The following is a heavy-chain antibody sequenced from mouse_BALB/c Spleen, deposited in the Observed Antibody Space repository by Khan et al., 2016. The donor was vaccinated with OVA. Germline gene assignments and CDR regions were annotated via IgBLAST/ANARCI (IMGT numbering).Heavy chain of an antibody. CDR3: ARQPCYHYNIMDY. V-gene: IGHV2-6-1*01. CDR1: GFSLTNYG. J-gene: IGHJ4*01. CDR2: IWNDGNT. Sequence: VQLQESGPGLVAPSQSLSITCTISGFSLTNYGVHWVRQPPGKGLEWLVVIWNDGNTAYNSALKSRLTISKDNSKSHVFLKMNSLQTDDTAMYFCARQPCYHYNIMDYWGQGTSVTVSS.